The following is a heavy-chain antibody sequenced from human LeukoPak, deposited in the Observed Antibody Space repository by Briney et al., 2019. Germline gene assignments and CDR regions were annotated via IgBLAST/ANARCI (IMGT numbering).Heavy chain of an antibody. Sequence: GGSLRLSCAASGFTVSSNYMSWVRQAPGKGLEWVSVIYSGGSTYYADSVKGRFTISRDNSKNTLYLQMNSLRAEDTAVYYCARTVADTFFVRSGFYFDYWGQGTLVTVSS. J-gene: IGHJ4*02. CDR3: ARTVADTFFVRSGFYFDY. D-gene: IGHD6-19*01. CDR2: IYSGGST. V-gene: IGHV3-66*01. CDR1: GFTVSSNY.